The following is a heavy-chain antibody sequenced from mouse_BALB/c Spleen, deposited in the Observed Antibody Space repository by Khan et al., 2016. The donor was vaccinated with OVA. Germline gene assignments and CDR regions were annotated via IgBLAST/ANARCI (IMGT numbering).Heavy chain of an antibody. J-gene: IGHJ4*01. Sequence: VQLKESGPELVKPGASVKMSCKASGYTFTSYVMHWVKQKPGQGLEWIGYINPYNDGTKYNEKFKGKATLTSDKSSSTAYMELSSLTSEDSAVYYCARGRYYRYDGDYAMDYWGQGTSVTVSS. CDR2: INPYNDGT. V-gene: IGHV1S136*01. CDR1: GYTFTSYV. D-gene: IGHD2-14*01. CDR3: ARGRYYRYDGDYAMDY.